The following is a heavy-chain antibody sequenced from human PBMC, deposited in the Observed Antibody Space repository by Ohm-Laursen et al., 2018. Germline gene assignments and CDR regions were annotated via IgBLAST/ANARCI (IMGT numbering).Heavy chain of an antibody. J-gene: IGHJ4*02. CDR2: INHSGST. CDR3: ARSRRTTGWPYFYN. Sequence: SDTLSLTCAVYGGSFSGYYWSWIRPPPGKGLEWIGVINHSGSTNYNPSLKSRVTMSVGTTKYQFSLKLNSATVTDTAVYYFARSRRTTGWPYFYNWGPGTLVIVSP. D-gene: IGHD1-1*01. V-gene: IGHV4-34*01. CDR1: GGSFSGYY.